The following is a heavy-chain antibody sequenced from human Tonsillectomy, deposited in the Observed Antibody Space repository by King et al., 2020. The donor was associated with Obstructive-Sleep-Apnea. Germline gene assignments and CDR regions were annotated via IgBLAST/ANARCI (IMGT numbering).Heavy chain of an antibody. CDR2: ISVSGGGT. J-gene: IGHJ4*02. Sequence: VQLVESGGGLVQPGGSLRLSCAASGFTFSNYAMSWVRQGPGKGLEWVSVISVSGGGTYYGDSVKGRFTISRDNLKSTLYLQMNSLRVEDTAVYYCAKDRVGATHYFDYWGQGTLVTVSS. D-gene: IGHD1-26*01. V-gene: IGHV3-23*04. CDR1: GFTFSNYA. CDR3: AKDRVGATHYFDY.